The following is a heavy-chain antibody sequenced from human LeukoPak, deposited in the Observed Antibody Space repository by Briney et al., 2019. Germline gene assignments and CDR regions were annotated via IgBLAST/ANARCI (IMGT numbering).Heavy chain of an antibody. CDR2: AYGDGSSQ. Sequence: GGSLRLSCAASGFTFSSYWMHWVRQAPGKGLEWVAVAYGDGSSQYYADSVKGRFSISKDISKNTLSLQMNSLRAEDTAVYSCATGGNFYYSHWGQGTLVTASS. CDR1: GFTFSSYW. D-gene: IGHD4-11*01. J-gene: IGHJ1*01. V-gene: IGHV3-33*08. CDR3: ATGGNFYYSH.